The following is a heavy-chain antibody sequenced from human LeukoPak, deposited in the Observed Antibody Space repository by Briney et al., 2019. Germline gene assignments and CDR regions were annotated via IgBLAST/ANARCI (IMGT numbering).Heavy chain of an antibody. V-gene: IGHV4-59*12. CDR1: GGSISSYY. J-gene: IGHJ5*02. CDR2: IYYSGST. CDR3: ARGSRNIVVVPAVSGGWFDP. D-gene: IGHD2-2*01. Sequence: SETLSLTCTVSGGSISSYYWSWIRQPPGKGLEWIGYIYYSGSTYYNPSLKSRVTISVDRSKNQFSLKLSSVAAADTAVYYCARGSRNIVVVPAVSGGWFDPWGQGTLVTVSS.